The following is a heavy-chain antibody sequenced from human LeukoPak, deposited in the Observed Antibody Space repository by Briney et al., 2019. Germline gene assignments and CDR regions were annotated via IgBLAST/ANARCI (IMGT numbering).Heavy chain of an antibody. V-gene: IGHV3-23*01. J-gene: IGHJ1*01. CDR1: GVTFSTYA. CDR3: SKDFTVTTVGYFHY. Sequence: GGSLRLSCAASGVTFSTYAMCWVREAPGEGLEWGSSIRSGGNTYYAVSVKGRFTISRDNYKNTLFLQLNSLRAADTAVYFCSKDFTVTTVGYFHYWGQGTLVTVSS. D-gene: IGHD4-17*01. CDR2: IRSGGNT.